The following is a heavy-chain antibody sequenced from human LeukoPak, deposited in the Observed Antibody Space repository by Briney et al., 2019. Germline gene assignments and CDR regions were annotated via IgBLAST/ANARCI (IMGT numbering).Heavy chain of an antibody. J-gene: IGHJ5*02. CDR2: VCYDGDPT. V-gene: IGHV3-43*01. Sequence: GGSLRLSCAASGVSFNEFTMHWLRQGPGKGVGWVSLVCYDGDPTFYADPVKGRFTLSSDNSKNSLFLQMHSLNTDATAFYYCAKDGHYCTATACFSSWFDPWGQGTLVTVSS. D-gene: IGHD2-8*02. CDR3: AKDGHYCTATACFSSWFDP. CDR1: GVSFNEFT.